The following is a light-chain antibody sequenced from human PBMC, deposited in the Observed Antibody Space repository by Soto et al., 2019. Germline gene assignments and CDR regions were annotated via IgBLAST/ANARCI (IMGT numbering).Light chain of an antibody. CDR2: GAS. CDR3: QQYGSSYPCT. Sequence: SPGTVSLTKADRATLSCRAIQSVSSNYLAWYQQKPGQAPRLLIYGASSRATGTPDRFSGSGSGTDFTLTIRRREPEDFSVYCCQQYGSSYPCTFGHGAIVAVK. J-gene: IGKJ3*01. CDR1: QSVSSNY. V-gene: IGKV3-20*01.